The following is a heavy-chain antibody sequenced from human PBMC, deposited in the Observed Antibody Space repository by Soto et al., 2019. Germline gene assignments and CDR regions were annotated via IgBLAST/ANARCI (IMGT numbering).Heavy chain of an antibody. V-gene: IGHV3-66*01. CDR1: GFTVSSNY. Sequence: EVQLVEAGGGLVQPGGSLRLSCAASGFTVSSNYMSWVRQAPGKGLEWVSVIYSGGSTYYADSVKGRFTISRDNSKNTLYLQMNSLRAEDTAVYYCERDDGPGEGQPSGAICYMDVWGKGTTVTVSS. J-gene: IGHJ6*03. CDR3: ERDDGPGEGQPSGAICYMDV. D-gene: IGHD3-10*01. CDR2: IYSGGST.